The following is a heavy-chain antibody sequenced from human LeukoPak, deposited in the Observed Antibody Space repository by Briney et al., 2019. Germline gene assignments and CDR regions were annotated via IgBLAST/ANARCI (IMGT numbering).Heavy chain of an antibody. D-gene: IGHD5-12*01. V-gene: IGHV3-23*01. CDR1: GFTFSSYA. CDR2: ISGSGGST. Sequence: GGSLRLSCAASGFTFSSYAMSWVRQAPGKGLEWVSAISGSGGSTHYVDSVKGRFTISRDNSKNTLYLQMNSLRAEDTAVYYCAKDRVGYSGYEDYYYYGMDVWGQGTTVTVSS. J-gene: IGHJ6*02. CDR3: AKDRVGYSGYEDYYYYGMDV.